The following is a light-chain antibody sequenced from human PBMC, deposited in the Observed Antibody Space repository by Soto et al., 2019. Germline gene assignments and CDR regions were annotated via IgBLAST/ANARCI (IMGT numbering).Light chain of an antibody. J-gene: IGKJ2*01. V-gene: IGKV3-20*01. CDR1: QSFSNY. CDR2: GAS. Sequence: EIVLTQSPGTLSLSPGERATLSCRASQSFSNYLAWYQQTPVQAPRLLIYGASSRATGIPDRFSGSGSGTGFTLTISSLEPPDFALYDCQPYVRSSYTFGQGTKLAIK. CDR3: QPYVRSSYT.